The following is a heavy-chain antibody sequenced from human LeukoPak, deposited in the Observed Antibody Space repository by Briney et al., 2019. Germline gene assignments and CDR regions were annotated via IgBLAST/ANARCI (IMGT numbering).Heavy chain of an antibody. CDR2: IIPILGIA. Sequence: SVKVSCKASGGTFSSYTISWVRQAPGQGLEWMGRIIPILGIANYEQKFQGRVTITADKSPSTAYMELSSLRSEDTAVYYCARDLEAVVVVPAACTPFDPWGQGTLVTVYS. CDR1: GGTFSSYT. V-gene: IGHV1-69*04. J-gene: IGHJ5*02. CDR3: ARDLEAVVVVPAACTPFDP. D-gene: IGHD2-2*01.